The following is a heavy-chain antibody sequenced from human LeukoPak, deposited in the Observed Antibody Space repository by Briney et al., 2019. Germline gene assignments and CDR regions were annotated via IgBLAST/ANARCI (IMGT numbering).Heavy chain of an antibody. D-gene: IGHD3-3*01. CDR2: IRYDGSNK. Sequence: PGGSLRLSCAASGFTFSSYGMHWVRQAPGKGLEGGAFIRYDGSNKYYADSVKGRFTISRDNSKNTLYLQMNSLRAEDTAVYYCANEGYYDFWSGYYSDYWGQGTLVTVSS. V-gene: IGHV3-30*02. CDR3: ANEGYYDFWSGYYSDY. J-gene: IGHJ4*02. CDR1: GFTFSSYG.